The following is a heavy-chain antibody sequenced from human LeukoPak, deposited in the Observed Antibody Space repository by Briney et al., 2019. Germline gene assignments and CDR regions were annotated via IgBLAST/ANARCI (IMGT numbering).Heavy chain of an antibody. CDR1: GFTFDDYG. V-gene: IGHV3-20*04. D-gene: IGHD6-19*01. CDR2: INWNGGST. J-gene: IGHJ4*02. Sequence: PGGSLRLSCAASGFTFDDYGMSWVRQAPGKGLEWVSGINWNGGSTVYADSVKGRFTISRDNAKNSLYLQMNSLRAEDTALYYCARENSSGWYGGVRLYYFDYWGQGTLVTVSS. CDR3: ARENSSGWYGGVRLYYFDY.